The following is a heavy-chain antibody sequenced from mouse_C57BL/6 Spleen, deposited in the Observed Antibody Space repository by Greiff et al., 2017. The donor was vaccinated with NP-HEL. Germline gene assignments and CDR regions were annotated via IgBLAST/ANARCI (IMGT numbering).Heavy chain of an antibody. CDR2: IYPGDGDT. CDR1: GYAFSSSW. CDR3: AREDDYDGGFAY. J-gene: IGHJ3*01. V-gene: IGHV1-82*01. D-gene: IGHD2-4*01. Sequence: VQLQQSGPELVKPGASVKISCKASGYAFSSSWMNWVKQRPGTGLEWIGRIYPGDGDTNYNGKFKGKATLTADKSSSTAYMQLSSLTSEDSAVYFCAREDDYDGGFAYWGQGTLVTVSA.